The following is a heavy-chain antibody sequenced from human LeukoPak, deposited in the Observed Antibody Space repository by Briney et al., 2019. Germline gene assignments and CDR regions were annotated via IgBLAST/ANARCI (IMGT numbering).Heavy chain of an antibody. CDR1: GYTFTSYF. J-gene: IGHJ4*02. D-gene: IGHD6-19*01. CDR2: INPTSGST. V-gene: IGHV1-46*01. CDR3: ARDGGYSSGYYRGLY. Sequence: ASVKLSCKASGYTFTSYFLHWVRQAPGQGLEWLGIINPTSGSTTYAQKFLGRVTVARDRSTSTVYMELNSLRSEDTAMYYCARDGGYSSGYYRGLYWGQGTLVTVSS.